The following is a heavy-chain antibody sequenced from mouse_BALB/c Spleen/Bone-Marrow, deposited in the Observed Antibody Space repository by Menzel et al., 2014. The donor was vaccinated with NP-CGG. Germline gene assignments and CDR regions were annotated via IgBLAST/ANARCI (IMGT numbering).Heavy chain of an antibody. Sequence: VQLQQSGPVLVKPSQSLSLTCTVTAYSITSGYGWHWIRQFPGNKLEWMGYIHYSGSTHYNPSLKSRISITRDTSKNQFFLQLNSVTTEDTATYYCAREARTTARFANWGQGTLVTASA. D-gene: IGHD1-2*01. V-gene: IGHV3-1*02. CDR1: AYSITSGYG. CDR2: IHYSGST. CDR3: AREARTTARFAN. J-gene: IGHJ3*01.